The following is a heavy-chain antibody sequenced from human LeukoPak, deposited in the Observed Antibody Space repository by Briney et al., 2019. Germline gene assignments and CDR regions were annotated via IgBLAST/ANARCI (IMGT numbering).Heavy chain of an antibody. CDR1: GFTFSSYA. CDR3: AKFRGVVLGATDYFDY. Sequence: PGGSLRLSCAASGFTFSSYAMSWVRQAPGKGLEWVSAISGSGGSTYYADSVKGRFTISRDNSKNTLYLQMNSLRAEDTAVYYCAKFRGVVLGATDYFDYWGQGTLVTVSS. J-gene: IGHJ4*02. V-gene: IGHV3-23*01. D-gene: IGHD1-26*01. CDR2: ISGSGGST.